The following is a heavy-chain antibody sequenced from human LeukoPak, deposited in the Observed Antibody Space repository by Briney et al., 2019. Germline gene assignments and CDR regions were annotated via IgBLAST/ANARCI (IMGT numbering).Heavy chain of an antibody. CDR1: GFTFSSYA. Sequence: GGSLRLSCAASGFTFSSYAMRWVRQAPGKGLEWVAVISYDGSNKYYADSVKGRFTISRDNSKNTLYLQMNSLRAEDTAVYYCASHPPDAFDIWGQGTMVTVSS. J-gene: IGHJ3*02. CDR2: ISYDGSNK. CDR3: ASHPPDAFDI. V-gene: IGHV3-30-3*01.